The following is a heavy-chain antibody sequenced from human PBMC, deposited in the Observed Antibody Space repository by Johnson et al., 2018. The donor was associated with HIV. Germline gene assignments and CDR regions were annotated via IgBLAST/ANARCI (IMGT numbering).Heavy chain of an antibody. Sequence: QLVESGGGVVQPGRSLRLSCAASGFTFDDYAMHWVRQAPGKGLEWVSGISWNSGNIGYADSVKGRFTISRDNAKNSLYLQMNSLRAEDTALYYCAKDSGSPLGAAFDIWGQGTMVTVSS. J-gene: IGHJ3*02. V-gene: IGHV3-9*01. CDR3: AKDSGSPLGAAFDI. D-gene: IGHD1-26*01. CDR1: GFTFDDYA. CDR2: ISWNSGNI.